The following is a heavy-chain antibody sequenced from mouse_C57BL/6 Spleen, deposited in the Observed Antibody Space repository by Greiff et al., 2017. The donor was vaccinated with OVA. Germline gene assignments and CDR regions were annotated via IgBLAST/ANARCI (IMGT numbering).Heavy chain of an antibody. CDR1: GFTFSDYG. V-gene: IGHV5-17*01. CDR2: ISSGSSTI. J-gene: IGHJ2*01. Sequence: EVKVEESGGGLVKPGGSLKLSCAASGFTFSDYGMHWVRQAPEKGLEWVAYISSGSSTIYYADTVKGRFTISRDNAKNTLFLQMTSLRSEDTAMYYCARWDYYGSSYDYWGQGTTLTVSS. D-gene: IGHD1-1*01. CDR3: ARWDYYGSSYDY.